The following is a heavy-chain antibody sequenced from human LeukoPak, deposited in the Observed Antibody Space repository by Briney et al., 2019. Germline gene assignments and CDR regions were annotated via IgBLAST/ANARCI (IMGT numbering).Heavy chain of an antibody. Sequence: SETLSLTCSVSGYSISSGYFWGWIRQPPGKGLEWIGIIHSGESPYYSPSLESRISISIDTSKNQFSLKFNSVTAADTAVYYCARGGGVRTGSGWRPGNWFDPWGQGTLVIVSS. J-gene: IGHJ5*02. CDR3: ARGGGVRTGSGWRPGNWFDP. CDR1: GYSISSGYF. V-gene: IGHV4-38-2*02. D-gene: IGHD6-19*01. CDR2: IHSGESP.